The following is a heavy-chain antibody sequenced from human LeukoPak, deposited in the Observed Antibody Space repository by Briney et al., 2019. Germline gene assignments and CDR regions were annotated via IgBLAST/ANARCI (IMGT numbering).Heavy chain of an antibody. CDR1: GFTFSNHW. J-gene: IGHJ4*02. CDR3: ARDFGDY. V-gene: IGHV3-7*04. CDR2: IKQDGSGN. Sequence: GGSLRLSCAASGFTFSNHWMTWVRQAPGKGLEWVAHIKQDGSGNNYVDSVKGRFTISRDNAKNSLYLQMNSLRAEDTAVYFCARDFGDYWGQGTLVTVSS. D-gene: IGHD3-3*01.